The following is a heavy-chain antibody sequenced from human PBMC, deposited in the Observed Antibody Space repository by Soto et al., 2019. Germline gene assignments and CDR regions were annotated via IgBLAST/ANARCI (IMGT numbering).Heavy chain of an antibody. CDR3: AKDRERIATRSIDY. CDR2: ISGSGVST. CDR1: GFTFSSYA. V-gene: IGHV3-23*01. D-gene: IGHD6-6*01. Sequence: GGSLRLSCAASGFTFSSYAMSWVRQAPGKGLEWVSGISGSGVSTYYADSVRGRFTISRDNSKSTLYLQMNSLRAEDTAVYYCAKDRERIATRSIDYRGQGTLVTVSS. J-gene: IGHJ4*02.